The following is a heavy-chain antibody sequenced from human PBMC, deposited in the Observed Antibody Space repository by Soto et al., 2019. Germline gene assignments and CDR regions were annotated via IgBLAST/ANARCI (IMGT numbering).Heavy chain of an antibody. CDR3: AREDVRGYDFWSGYYSVNWFDP. CDR2: IYTSGST. CDR1: GGSISSYY. V-gene: IGHV4-4*07. D-gene: IGHD3-3*01. Sequence: PSETLSLTCTVSGGSISSYYWSWIRRPAGKGLEWIGRIYTSGSTNYNPSLKSRVTMSVDTSKNQFSLKLSSVTAADTAVYYCAREDVRGYDFWSGYYSVNWFDPWGQGTLVTVSS. J-gene: IGHJ5*02.